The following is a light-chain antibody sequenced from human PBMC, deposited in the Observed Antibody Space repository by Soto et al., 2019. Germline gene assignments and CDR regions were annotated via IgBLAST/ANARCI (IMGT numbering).Light chain of an antibody. CDR1: QGIASY. V-gene: IGKV1-9*01. CDR2: AAS. J-gene: IGKJ1*01. CDR3: QQPDSYPLT. Sequence: LTQSPSFLSASVGDRVTITCRASQGIASYLAWYQQKPGKAPRLLISAASTLQSGVPSRFSGSGSGTEFTLTISSLQPEDFATYYCQQPDSYPLTFGQGTKVEIK.